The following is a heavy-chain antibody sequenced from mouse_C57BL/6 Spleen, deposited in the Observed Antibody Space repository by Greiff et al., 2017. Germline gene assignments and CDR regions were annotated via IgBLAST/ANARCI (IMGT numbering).Heavy chain of an antibody. J-gene: IGHJ3*01. CDR1: GFSLTSYA. CDR3: ASLYGSSGWFAY. Sequence: VMLVESGPGLVAPSQSLSITCTVSGFSLTSYAISWVRQPPGKGLEWLGVIWTGGGTNYNSALKSRLSISKDNSKSQVFLKMNSLQTDDTARYYCASLYGSSGWFAYWGQGTLVTVSA. CDR2: IWTGGGT. V-gene: IGHV2-9-1*01. D-gene: IGHD1-1*01.